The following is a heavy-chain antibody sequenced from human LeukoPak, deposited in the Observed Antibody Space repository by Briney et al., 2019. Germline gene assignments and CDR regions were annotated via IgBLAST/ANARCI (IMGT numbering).Heavy chain of an antibody. CDR3: ARATYDSSGYRVDY. V-gene: IGHV4-34*01. CDR1: GGSFSGYY. CDR2: INHSGST. J-gene: IGHJ4*02. Sequence: SETLSLTCAVYGGSFSGYYWSWIRQPPGKGLEWIGEINHSGSTNYNPSLKSRVTISVDTSKNQFSLKLSSVTAADTAVYYCARATYDSSGYRVDYWGQGTLVTVSS. D-gene: IGHD3-22*01.